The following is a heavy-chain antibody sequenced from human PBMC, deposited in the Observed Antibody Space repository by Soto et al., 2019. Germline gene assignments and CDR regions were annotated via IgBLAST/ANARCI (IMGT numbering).Heavy chain of an antibody. CDR1: GDSINNYY. J-gene: IGHJ4*02. CDR2: IYDSGST. V-gene: IGHV4-59*01. CDR3: TKSGGGYVNSGYYGGDYDS. Sequence: SETLSLTCTVSGDSINNYYWTWIRQPPGKGLEWIGYIYDSGSTSYNPSLKSRLTISVDTSKNQFSLKLKSVTAADTAVYYCTKSGGGYVNSGYYGGDYDSWGRGTLVTVSS. D-gene: IGHD3-22*01.